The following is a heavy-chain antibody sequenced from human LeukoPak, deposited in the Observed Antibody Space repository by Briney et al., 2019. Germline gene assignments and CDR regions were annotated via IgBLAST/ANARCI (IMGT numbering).Heavy chain of an antibody. J-gene: IGHJ4*02. D-gene: IGHD2-15*01. V-gene: IGHV3-33*01. Sequence: GRSLRLSCAASGFTFSSYGMHWVRQAPGQGLEWVAVIWYDGSNKYYADTVKGRFTITRDNSKNTLYLQMNSLRAEDTAVYYCARDYCSGGSCSLYDPDYWGQGTLVTVSS. CDR2: IWYDGSNK. CDR3: ARDYCSGGSCSLYDPDY. CDR1: GFTFSSYG.